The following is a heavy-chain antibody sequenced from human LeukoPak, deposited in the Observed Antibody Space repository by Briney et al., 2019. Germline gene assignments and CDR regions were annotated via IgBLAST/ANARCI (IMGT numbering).Heavy chain of an antibody. CDR2: ISGSGGST. D-gene: IGHD6-13*01. V-gene: IGHV3-23*01. J-gene: IGHJ1*01. CDR3: AGSLAAAGFFPH. CDR1: GFTFSSYA. Sequence: HSGGSLRLSCAASGFTFSSYAMSWVRQAPGKGLEWISAISGSGGSTYYADSVKGRFTISRDNSKNTLYLQMNSLRAEDTAVYYCAGSLAAAGFFPHWGQGTLVTVSS.